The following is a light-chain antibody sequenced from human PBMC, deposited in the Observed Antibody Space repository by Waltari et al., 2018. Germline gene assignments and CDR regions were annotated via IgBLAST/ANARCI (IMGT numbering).Light chain of an antibody. V-gene: IGKV3-15*01. J-gene: IGKJ1*01. CDR2: RAS. CDR1: QSVSRN. Sequence: EIVMTQSPATLSVSPGERATLSCRASQSVSRNLAWYQQKPGQAPRLLIYRASTRATGIPPSFSGSGSGTEFTLTISSLQSEDFAIYYCQQYNNWPPWTFGQGTKVEIK. CDR3: QQYNNWPPWT.